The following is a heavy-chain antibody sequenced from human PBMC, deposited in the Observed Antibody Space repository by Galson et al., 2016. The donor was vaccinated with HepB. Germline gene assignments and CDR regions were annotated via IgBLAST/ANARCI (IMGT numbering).Heavy chain of an antibody. CDR2: IKQDGSEK. J-gene: IGHJ4*02. V-gene: IGHV3-7*03. D-gene: IGHD6-19*01. CDR3: VGGYGWLPDY. CDR1: GFTLSDCW. Sequence: SLRLSCAASGFTLSDCWVNWVRQAPGEGLEWVAIIKQDGSEKFYVDSVMGRFTISRDNAKNSVYLQMNSLRAGDTAVYYCVGGYGWLPDYWGQGTLVTVSS.